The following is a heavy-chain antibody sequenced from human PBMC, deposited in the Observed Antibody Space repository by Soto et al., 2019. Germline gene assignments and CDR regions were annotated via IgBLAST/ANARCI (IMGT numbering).Heavy chain of an antibody. V-gene: IGHV3-23*01. CDR2: ISGSGGST. D-gene: IGHD3-9*01. J-gene: IGHJ4*02. CDR1: GFTFSRYA. CDR3: AKDPHYDILTGYYIDY. Sequence: PGGSLRLSCPASGFTFSRYAMSWVRQAPGKGLEWVSAISGSGGSTYYADSVKGRFTISRDNSKNTLYLQMNSLRAEDTAVYYCAKDPHYDILTGYYIDYWGQGTLVTVSS.